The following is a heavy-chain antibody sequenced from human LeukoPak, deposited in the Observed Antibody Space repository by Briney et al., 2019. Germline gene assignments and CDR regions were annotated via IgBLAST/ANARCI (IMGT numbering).Heavy chain of an antibody. Sequence: GGSLRLSCAASGFTFNTYAMSWVRQAPGKGLDWASAISGNGGSTYYADSVKGRFTISRDNSKNTLYLQMNGLRAEDTAVYYCAKTRHIVVVSAIDYFDPWGQGTLVTVSS. J-gene: IGHJ5*02. CDR2: ISGNGGST. D-gene: IGHD2-21*01. CDR1: GFTFNTYA. V-gene: IGHV3-23*01. CDR3: AKTRHIVVVSAIDYFDP.